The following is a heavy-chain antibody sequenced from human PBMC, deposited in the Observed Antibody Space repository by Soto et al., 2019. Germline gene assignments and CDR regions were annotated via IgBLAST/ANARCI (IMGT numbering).Heavy chain of an antibody. CDR1: GFTFSSYA. CDR2: ISGSGGST. D-gene: IGHD3-22*01. Sequence: GGSLRLSCGASGFTFSSYAMSWVRQAPGKGLEWASAISGSGGSTYYADSVKGRFTISRDNSKNTLYLQMNSLRAEDTAVYYCAKDLRTMIVNDYWGQGTLVTVSS. CDR3: AKDLRTMIVNDY. V-gene: IGHV3-23*01. J-gene: IGHJ4*02.